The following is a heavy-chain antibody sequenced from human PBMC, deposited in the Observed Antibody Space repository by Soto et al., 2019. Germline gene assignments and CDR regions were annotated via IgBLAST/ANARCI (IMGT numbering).Heavy chain of an antibody. J-gene: IGHJ6*02. CDR2: IYHSGST. D-gene: IGHD2-21*02. CDR3: ARFCGGDCYEYYCYGMDV. V-gene: IGHV4-4*02. Sequence: QVQLQESGPGLVKPSGTLSLTCAVSGGSISSSNWWSWVRQPPGKGLEWIGEIYHSGSTNYNPSLKSRVTISVDKSKNQFSLKLSSVTAADTAVYYCARFCGGDCYEYYCYGMDVWGQGTTVTVSS. CDR1: GGSISSSNW.